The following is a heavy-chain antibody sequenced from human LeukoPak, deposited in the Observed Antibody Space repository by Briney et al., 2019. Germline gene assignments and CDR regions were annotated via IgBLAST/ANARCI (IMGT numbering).Heavy chain of an antibody. J-gene: IGHJ4*02. D-gene: IGHD5-24*01. CDR1: GYSISSGYY. V-gene: IGHV4-38-2*02. CDR2: IYHSGST. CDR3: AREGRDGYNYAGDSWAY. Sequence: SETLPLTCTVSGYSISSGYYWGWIRQPPGKGLEWIGSIYHSGSTYYNPSLKSRVTISVDTSKNQFSLKLSSVTAADTAVYYCAREGRDGYNYAGDSWAYWGQGTLVTVSS.